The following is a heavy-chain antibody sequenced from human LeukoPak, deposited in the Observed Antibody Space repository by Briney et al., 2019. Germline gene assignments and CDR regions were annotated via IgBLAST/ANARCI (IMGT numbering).Heavy chain of an antibody. CDR3: ASYTVTTGGALDY. V-gene: IGHV4-39*01. D-gene: IGHD4-17*01. Sequence: PSETLSLTCTISGGSISSSSYYWGWIRQPPGKGLEWIGSIYYSGTTYYNPSLKSRVTISVDTSKSQFSLKLSSVTAADTAVYYCASYTVTTGGALDYWGQGTLVTVSS. CDR1: GGSISSSSYY. J-gene: IGHJ4*02. CDR2: IYYSGTT.